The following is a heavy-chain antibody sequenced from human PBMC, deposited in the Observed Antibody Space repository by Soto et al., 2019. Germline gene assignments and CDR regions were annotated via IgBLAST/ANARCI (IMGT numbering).Heavy chain of an antibody. CDR3: ARALGYCSGGSCHFGPLGY. CDR2: INAGNGNT. J-gene: IGHJ4*02. D-gene: IGHD2-15*01. Sequence: GASVKVSCTASGYTFTSYAMHWVRQAPGQRLEWMGWINAGNGNTKYSQKFQGRVTITRDTSASTAYMELSSLRSEDTAVYYCARALGYCSGGSCHFGPLGYWGQGTLVTVSS. CDR1: GYTFTSYA. V-gene: IGHV1-3*01.